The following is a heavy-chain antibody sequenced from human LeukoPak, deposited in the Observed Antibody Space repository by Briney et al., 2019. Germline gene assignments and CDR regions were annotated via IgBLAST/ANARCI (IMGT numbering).Heavy chain of an antibody. CDR3: ARLVGIAARFDY. D-gene: IGHD6-6*01. V-gene: IGHV4-59*08. CDR1: GGSISSYY. Sequence: SETLSLTCTVSGGSISSYYWSWIRQPPGKGLEWIGYIYYSGSTNYNPSLKSRVTISVDTSKNQFSLKLGSVTAADTAVYYCARLVGIAARFDYWGQGTLVTVPS. CDR2: IYYSGST. J-gene: IGHJ4*02.